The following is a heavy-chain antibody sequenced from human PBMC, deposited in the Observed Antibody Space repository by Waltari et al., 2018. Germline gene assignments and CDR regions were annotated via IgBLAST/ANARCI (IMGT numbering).Heavy chain of an antibody. CDR2: INPGGRT. CDR3: ASGEYDDSTGSRYYGMDV. D-gene: IGHD3-22*01. V-gene: IGHV1-46*01. J-gene: IGHJ6*02. Sequence: QVQLVQSGAELKKPGSSVKVSCKASGGIFSSYALSWVRQAPGQGLEWMGKINPGGRTSYAQKFQGRVTMTRDTSTSTVYMELSSLRSEDTAVYYCASGEYDDSTGSRYYGMDVWGQGTTVTVSS. CDR1: GGIFSSYA.